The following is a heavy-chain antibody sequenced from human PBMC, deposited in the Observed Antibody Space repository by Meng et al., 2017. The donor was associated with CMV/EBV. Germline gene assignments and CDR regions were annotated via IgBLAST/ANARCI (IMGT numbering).Heavy chain of an antibody. CDR1: GETFTDYY. CDR3: TRDAHLTTVTPNWFDP. J-gene: IGHJ5*02. CDR2: INPNSGDT. V-gene: IGHV1-2*02. D-gene: IGHD4-17*01. Sequence: QLVQAGAELRKPGASVKVSCKASGETFTDYYMPWVRQAPGQGLEWMGCINPNSGDTNYAQKFQGRVTMTRDTSISTAYMELSRLRSDDTAVYYCTRDAHLTTVTPNWFDPWGQGTLVTVSS.